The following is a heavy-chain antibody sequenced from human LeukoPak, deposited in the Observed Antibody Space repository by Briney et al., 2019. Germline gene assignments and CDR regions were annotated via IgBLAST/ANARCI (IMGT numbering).Heavy chain of an antibody. CDR1: GSSFTSYW. CDR2: IYPGDSDT. CDR3: ARGNDCTSTSCYADY. V-gene: IGHV5-51*01. D-gene: IGHD2-2*01. Sequence: GASLKISCEGSGSSFTSYWIGWVRQLPGKGLEWMGIIYPGDSDTRYSTSFQGPVTISADRSITTAFLQWSSLKASDTAVYYCARGNDCTSTSCYADYWGQGTLVTVSS. J-gene: IGHJ4*02.